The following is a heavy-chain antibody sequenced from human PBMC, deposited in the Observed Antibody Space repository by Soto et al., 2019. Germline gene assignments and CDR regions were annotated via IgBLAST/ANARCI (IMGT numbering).Heavy chain of an antibody. CDR2: INHSGST. CDR3: ARERSQNYYYYYMDV. V-gene: IGHV4-59*12. Sequence: SETLSLTCTVSGGSISSYYWSWIRQPPGKGLEWIGEINHSGSTNYNPSLKSRVTISVDTSKNQFSLKLSSVTAADTAVYYCARERSQNYYYYYMDVWGKGTTVTVSS. J-gene: IGHJ6*03. CDR1: GGSISSYY.